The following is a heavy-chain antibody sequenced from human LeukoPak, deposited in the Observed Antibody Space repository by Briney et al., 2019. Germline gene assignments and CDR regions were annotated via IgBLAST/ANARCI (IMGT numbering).Heavy chain of an antibody. CDR3: ARGNGVCPTY. Sequence: ASVKVSCKASGYTFTSYYMHWLRQAPGQGLEWMGIINPSGGSTSYTEKFQGRVTMTRDTSTSTVSMELSSLRSEDTAVYYCARGNGVCPTYWGQGTLVTVSS. V-gene: IGHV1-46*01. J-gene: IGHJ4*02. D-gene: IGHD2-8*01. CDR1: GYTFTSYY. CDR2: INPSGGST.